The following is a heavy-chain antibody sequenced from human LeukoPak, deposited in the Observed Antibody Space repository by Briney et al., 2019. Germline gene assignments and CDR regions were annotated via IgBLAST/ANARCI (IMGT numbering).Heavy chain of an antibody. V-gene: IGHV3-23*01. CDR1: GFTFSSYA. D-gene: IGHD2-15*01. CDR2: ISGSGGST. CDR3: AKVGPYCSGGSCYLHYYYYYGMDV. Sequence: GGSLRLSCAASGFTFSSYAMSWVRQAPGKGLEWVSAISGSGGSTYYADSVKGRFTISRDNSKNTLYLQMNSLRAEDTAVYYCAKVGPYCSGGSCYLHYYYYYGMDVWGQGTTVTVSS. J-gene: IGHJ6*02.